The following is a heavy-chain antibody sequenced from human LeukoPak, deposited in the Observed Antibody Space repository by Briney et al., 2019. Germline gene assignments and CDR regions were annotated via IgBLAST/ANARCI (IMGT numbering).Heavy chain of an antibody. CDR2: ISSNGGST. V-gene: IGHV3-64*01. CDR1: GFTFSSYA. CDR3: ARDRWLQSNYYMDV. J-gene: IGHJ6*03. Sequence: GGSLRLSCAASGFTFSSYAMHWVRQAPGKGLEYVSAISSNGGSTYYANSVKGRFTISRDNAKNSLYLQMNSLRAEDTAVYYCARDRWLQSNYYMDVWGKGTTVTISS. D-gene: IGHD5-24*01.